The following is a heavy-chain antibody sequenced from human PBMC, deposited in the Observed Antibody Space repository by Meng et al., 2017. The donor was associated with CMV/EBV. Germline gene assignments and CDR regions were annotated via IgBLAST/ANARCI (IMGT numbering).Heavy chain of an antibody. CDR2: INPNSGGT. D-gene: IGHD3-3*02. J-gene: IGHJ4*02. V-gene: IGHV1-2*02. CDR3: ARVALNLNDY. Sequence: ASVKVSCKASGYTFTSYGISWVRQAPGQGLEWMGWINPNSGGTKYAQKFQGRVTMTRDTAINTAYMELSRLTSYDTAVYYCARVALNLNDYWGQGTLVTVSS. CDR1: GYTFTSYG.